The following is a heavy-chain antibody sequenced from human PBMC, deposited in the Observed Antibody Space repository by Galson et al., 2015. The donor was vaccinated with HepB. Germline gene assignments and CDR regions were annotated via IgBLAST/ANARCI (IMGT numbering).Heavy chain of an antibody. CDR2: IYPGDSDT. D-gene: IGHD2-2*01. J-gene: IGHJ4*02. Sequence: QSGAEVKKPGESLKMSCTGSGYSLTNSWIGWVRQVPGKGLEWMAIIYPGDSDTRYSPSFQGQVTISADKSISTAYLQWSSLRASDTAMYYCARGKGYCISTICYEFDYWGQGTLVTVSS. CDR1: GYSLTNSW. V-gene: IGHV5-51*01. CDR3: ARGKGYCISTICYEFDY.